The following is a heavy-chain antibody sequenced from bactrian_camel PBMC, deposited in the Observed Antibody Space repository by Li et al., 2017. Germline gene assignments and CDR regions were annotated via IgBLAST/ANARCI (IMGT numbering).Heavy chain of an antibody. D-gene: IGHD2*01. CDR3: TRGTWTYFS. Sequence: QLVESGGGLTQPGGSLRLSCVASGFTFSSYSMIWVRQAPGKGLEWVSSISSAARNTYYADSVKGRFTISRDNAKNTLNLQLNSLKTEDTAMYFCTRGTWTYFSWGQGTQVTVS. CDR1: GFTFSSYS. V-gene: IGHV3S6*01. CDR2: ISSAARNT. J-gene: IGHJ6*01.